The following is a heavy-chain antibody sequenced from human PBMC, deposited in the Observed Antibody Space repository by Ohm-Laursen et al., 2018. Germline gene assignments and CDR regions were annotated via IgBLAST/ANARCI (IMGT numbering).Heavy chain of an antibody. CDR1: GYTFTGYY. CDR2: INPNSGGT. J-gene: IGHJ4*02. CDR3: ARGPRGVSAFLFY. D-gene: IGHD3-10*01. Sequence: SVKVSCKASGYTFTGYYMHWVRQAPGQGLEWMGWINPNSGGTNYAQKFQGRVTMTRDTSISTAYMELSRLRSDDTAVYYCARGPRGVSAFLFYWGQGTLVTVSS. V-gene: IGHV1-2*02.